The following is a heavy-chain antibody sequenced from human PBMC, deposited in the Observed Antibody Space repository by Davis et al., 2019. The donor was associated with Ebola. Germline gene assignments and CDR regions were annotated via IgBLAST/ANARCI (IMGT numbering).Heavy chain of an antibody. CDR1: GFTFSSYA. D-gene: IGHD3-22*01. Sequence: PGGSLRLSCAASGFTFSSYAMSWVRQAPGKGLEWVSAISGSGGSTYYADSVKGRFTISRDNSKNTLYLQMNSLRAEDTAVYYCAKGLSRITMIVVVIDIDYWGQGTLVTVSS. CDR2: ISGSGGST. J-gene: IGHJ4*02. V-gene: IGHV3-23*01. CDR3: AKGLSRITMIVVVIDIDY.